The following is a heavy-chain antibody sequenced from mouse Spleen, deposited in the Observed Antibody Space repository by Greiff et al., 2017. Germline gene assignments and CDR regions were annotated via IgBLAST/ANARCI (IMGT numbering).Heavy chain of an antibody. CDR1: GFTFSDYY. CDR3: ARHELRLRYYAMDY. J-gene: IGHJ4*01. Sequence: EVKLVESEGGLVQPGSSMKLSCTASGFTFSDYYMAWVRQAPEKGLEWVANINYDGSSTYYLDSLKSRFIISRDNAKNILYLQMSSLKSEDTATYYWARHELRLRYYAMDYWGQGTSVTVSS. D-gene: IGHD1-2*01. CDR2: INYDGSST. V-gene: IGHV5-16*01.